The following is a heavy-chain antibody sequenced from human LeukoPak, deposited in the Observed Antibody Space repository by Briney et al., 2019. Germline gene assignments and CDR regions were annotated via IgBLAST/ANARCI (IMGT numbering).Heavy chain of an antibody. J-gene: IGHJ4*02. CDR2: ISYDGSNK. CDR3: ARGLGALDY. CDR1: GFTFSSYA. D-gene: IGHD1-26*01. Sequence: GGSLRLSCAASGFTFSSYAMHWVRQAPGKGLEWVAVISYDGSNKYYADSVKGRFTISRDNSKNTLYLQMNSLRAEGTAVYYCARGLGALDYWGQGTLVTVSS. V-gene: IGHV3-30*01.